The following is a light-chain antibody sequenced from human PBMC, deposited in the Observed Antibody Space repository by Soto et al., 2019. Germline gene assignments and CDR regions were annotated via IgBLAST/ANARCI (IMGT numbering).Light chain of an antibody. CDR2: GAS. J-gene: IGKJ1*01. Sequence: EIVLTQSPGTLSLSPGERATLSCRASQSVSSSYLARYQQKPGQAPRLLIYGASSRATGIPDRFSGSGSGTDFTLTISRLEPEDFAVYYCQQYGSSPPVTFGQGTKVDIK. CDR3: QQYGSSPPVT. V-gene: IGKV3-20*01. CDR1: QSVSSSY.